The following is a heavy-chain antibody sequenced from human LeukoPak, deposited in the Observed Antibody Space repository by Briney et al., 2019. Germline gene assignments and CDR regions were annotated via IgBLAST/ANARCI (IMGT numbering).Heavy chain of an antibody. V-gene: IGHV4-61*02. J-gene: IGHJ6*04. CDR2: IYTSGST. CDR1: GGSNSSGSYY. D-gene: IGHD4-17*01. Sequence: PSETLSLTCTVSGGSNSSGSYYWSWIRQPAGKGLEWIGRIYTSGSTNYNPSLKSRVTISVDTSKNQFSLKLSSVTAADTAVYYCARDGRYGDFHLVWGKGTTVTVSS. CDR3: ARDGRYGDFHLV.